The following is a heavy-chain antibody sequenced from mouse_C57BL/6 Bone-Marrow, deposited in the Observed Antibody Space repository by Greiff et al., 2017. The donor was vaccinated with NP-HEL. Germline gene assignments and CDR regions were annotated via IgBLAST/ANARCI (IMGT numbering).Heavy chain of an antibody. CDR2: INPSNGGT. CDR1: GYTFTSYW. J-gene: IGHJ2*01. D-gene: IGHD1-1*01. CDR3: ARGITTVVATSYFDY. Sequence: QVQLQQSGTELVKPGASVKLSCKASGYTFTSYWMHWVKQRPGQGLEWIGNINPSNGGTNYNEKFKSKATLTVDKSSSTAYMQLSSLTSEDSAVYYCARGITTVVATSYFDYWGQGTTLTVSS. V-gene: IGHV1-53*01.